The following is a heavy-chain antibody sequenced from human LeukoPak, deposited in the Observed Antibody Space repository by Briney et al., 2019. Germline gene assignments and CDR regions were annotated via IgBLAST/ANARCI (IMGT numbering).Heavy chain of an antibody. CDR3: ARNSAYSTSSGVNC. D-gene: IGHD6-6*01. Sequence: PSETLSLTCAVSGGSFGGYYWSWIRQPPGKGLEWIGEINDSGSSNYNPSLERRVSMSVDTSKRQFSLKLSSVTAADTAVYYCARNSAYSTSSGVNCWGQGTQVTVSS. CDR1: GGSFGGYY. CDR2: INDSGSS. V-gene: IGHV4-34*01. J-gene: IGHJ4*02.